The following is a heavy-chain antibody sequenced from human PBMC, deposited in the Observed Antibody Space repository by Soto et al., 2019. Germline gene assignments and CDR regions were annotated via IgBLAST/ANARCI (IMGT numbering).Heavy chain of an antibody. J-gene: IGHJ4*02. V-gene: IGHV3-7*04. CDR2: IKQDGSEK. CDR1: GFTFSSYW. CDR3: AGGTAVAGFRFEY. Sequence: EVQLVESGGGLVQPGGSLRLSCAASGFTFSSYWMSWVRQAPGKGLEWGANIKQDGSEKYNVDSVKGRFTISRDNAKNSVYLQLNSLRAEDTAVYYCAGGTAVAGFRFEYWGQGALVTVSS. D-gene: IGHD6-19*01.